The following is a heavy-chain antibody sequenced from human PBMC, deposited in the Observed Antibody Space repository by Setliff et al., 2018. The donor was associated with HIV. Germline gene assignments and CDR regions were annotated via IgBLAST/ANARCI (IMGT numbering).Heavy chain of an antibody. Sequence: SETLSLTCALSGYSISNGYYWGWIRQPSGKGLEWIGSIYHSGSTKYNPSLKSRVTISADTSKNQFSLNLSSVTAAETAVYYCARVGYHGSGRYSFDYWGQGTLVTVSS. CDR1: GYSISNGYY. D-gene: IGHD3-10*01. J-gene: IGHJ4*02. CDR2: IYHSGST. V-gene: IGHV4-38-2*01. CDR3: ARVGYHGSGRYSFDY.